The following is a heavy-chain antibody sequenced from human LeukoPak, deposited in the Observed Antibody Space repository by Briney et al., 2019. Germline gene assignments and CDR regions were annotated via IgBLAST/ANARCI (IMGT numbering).Heavy chain of an antibody. CDR2: ISYVGSNK. CDR1: GFTFLSYA. Sequence: GCSLILSGSSSGFTFLSYAMHGVRQGPGKGLDGVAVISYVGSNKYYADSVKGRFTISRDNSKNTLYLQMNSLRAEDTAVYYCARDGSVRGVIIPTLDYWGQGTLVTVSS. CDR3: ARDGSVRGVIIPTLDY. V-gene: IGHV3-30*04. J-gene: IGHJ4*02. D-gene: IGHD3-10*01.